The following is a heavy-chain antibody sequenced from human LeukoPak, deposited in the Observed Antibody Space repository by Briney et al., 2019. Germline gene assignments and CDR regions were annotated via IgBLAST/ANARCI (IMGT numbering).Heavy chain of an antibody. V-gene: IGHV5-51*01. CDR1: GYSFATSW. CDR3: ARGAYGSGSSYNYYGMDV. CDR2: IYPHYSDS. Sequence: GESLKISCKGSGYSFATSWIGWVRQMPGKGLEWMGIIYPHYSDSIYSPSFEGQVTFSVDKSISTGYLQWSSLKASDTAIYYCARGAYGSGSSYNYYGMDVWGQGTPVTVSS. J-gene: IGHJ6*02. D-gene: IGHD3-10*01.